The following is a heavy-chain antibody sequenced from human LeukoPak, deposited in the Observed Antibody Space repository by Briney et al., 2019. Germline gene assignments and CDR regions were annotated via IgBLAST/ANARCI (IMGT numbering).Heavy chain of an antibody. D-gene: IGHD3-22*01. CDR1: GGSISNYY. J-gene: IGHJ4*02. CDR3: ARATYYYDSIDY. CDR2: MYYSGST. Sequence: SETLSLTCTVSGGSISNYYWNWIRQPPGKGLEWIGYMYYSGSTNCNPSLKSRVTISVDTSKNQFSLKLSSVTAADTAVYYCARATYYYDSIDYWGQGTLVTVSS. V-gene: IGHV4-59*01.